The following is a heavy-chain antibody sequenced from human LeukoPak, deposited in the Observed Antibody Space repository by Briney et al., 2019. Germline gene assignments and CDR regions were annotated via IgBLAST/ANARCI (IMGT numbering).Heavy chain of an antibody. J-gene: IGHJ6*02. CDR3: ARESVDYGSGSHYYYGMDV. CDR2: IYSGGST. D-gene: IGHD3-10*01. Sequence: GGSLRLSCAASGFTVSSNYMSWVRQAPGKGLEWVSVIYSGGSTYYADSVKGRFTISRDNSKNTLYPQMNSLRAEDTAVYYCARESVDYGSGSHYYYGMDVWGQGTTVTVSS. CDR1: GFTVSSNY. V-gene: IGHV3-66*01.